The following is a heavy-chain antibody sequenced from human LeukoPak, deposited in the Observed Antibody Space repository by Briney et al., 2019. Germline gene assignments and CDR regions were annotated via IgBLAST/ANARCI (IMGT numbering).Heavy chain of an antibody. Sequence: PGGSLRLSCAASGFTFSSYGMHWVRQAPGKGLEWVAVISYDGSNKYYADSVKGRFTISRDNSKNTLYLQMNSLRAEDTAVYYCAKGGCSSTSCYTFDYWGQGTLVTVSS. V-gene: IGHV3-30*18. CDR1: GFTFSSYG. J-gene: IGHJ4*02. CDR3: AKGGCSSTSCYTFDY. D-gene: IGHD2-2*02. CDR2: ISYDGSNK.